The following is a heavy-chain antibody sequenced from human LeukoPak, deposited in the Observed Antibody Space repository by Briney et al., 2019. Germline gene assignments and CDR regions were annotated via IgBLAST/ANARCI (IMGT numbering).Heavy chain of an antibody. V-gene: IGHV4-38-2*01. Sequence: SDTLSLTCAVSGYSISIAYYWGGIRPPPGKGLEWIGMIFRGGSTSYNPSLKSRLTMSMDTSKNQFSLQVTSVTAADTAVYYCARYDSRGSGSTQLEYWGQGILVTISS. CDR3: ARYDSRGSGSTQLEY. CDR1: GYSISIAYY. D-gene: IGHD3-3*01. CDR2: IFRGGST. J-gene: IGHJ4*02.